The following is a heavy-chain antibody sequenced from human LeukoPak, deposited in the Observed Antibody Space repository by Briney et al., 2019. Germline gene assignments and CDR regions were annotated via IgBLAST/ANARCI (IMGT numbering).Heavy chain of an antibody. J-gene: IGHJ2*01. CDR1: GGSINDDY. D-gene: IGHD4-17*01. Sequence: KPSETLSLTCSVSGGSINDDYWTWIRQPPGKGLEWIGHIYYRGNTNYNPSLRSRVTISIDTSKTHFSLKLSSVTAADTAVYYCARSWDYGDYVWYFDLWGRGTLVTVSS. CDR3: ARSWDYGDYVWYFDL. CDR2: IYYRGNT. V-gene: IGHV4-59*08.